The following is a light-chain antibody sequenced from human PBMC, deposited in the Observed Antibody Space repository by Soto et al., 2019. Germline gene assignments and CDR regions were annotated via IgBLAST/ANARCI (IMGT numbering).Light chain of an antibody. J-gene: IGKJ2*01. CDR1: QAISTW. CDR3: QQYESFSPYT. V-gene: IGKV1-12*01. CDR2: AAS. Sequence: DIQMTQSPSSVSASVGDRVTITCRASQAISTWLAWYQQKPGKAPKLLIYAASSLQSGVPSRFSGSGSGTDFTLTISSLQPEDFGTYYCQQYESFSPYTFGRGTRLEIK.